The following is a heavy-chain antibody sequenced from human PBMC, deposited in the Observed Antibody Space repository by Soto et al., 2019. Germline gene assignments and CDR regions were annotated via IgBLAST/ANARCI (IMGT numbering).Heavy chain of an antibody. D-gene: IGHD3-3*01. J-gene: IGHJ6*03. Sequence: SETLPLTCTVSAGSFSSNNYIWGWIRQPPGKGLEWIGSISYSRYTYYNYNSSLKSRVTISVDTSKNQFSLKLSSVTAADTAVYYCARVATGDFWSGYFSSDYYYYYYMDVWGKGTTVTVSS. V-gene: IGHV4-39*07. CDR3: ARVATGDFWSGYFSSDYYYYYYMDV. CDR1: AGSFSSNNYI. CDR2: ISYSRYT.